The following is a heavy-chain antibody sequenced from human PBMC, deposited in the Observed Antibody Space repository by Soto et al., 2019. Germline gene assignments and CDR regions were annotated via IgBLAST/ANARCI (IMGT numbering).Heavy chain of an antibody. CDR3: VRDFCNDGSCYYFDS. J-gene: IGHJ4*02. Sequence: AGGSLRLSCAASGFSISAFGMHWVRQAPGKGLEWVAVIWFDGSNKYYVKSVEGRFTISRDNSKNMVFLQMNSLRAEDTALYYCVRDFCNDGSCYYFDSWGQGTLVTVSS. CDR2: IWFDGSNK. V-gene: IGHV3-33*01. D-gene: IGHD2-15*01. CDR1: GFSISAFG.